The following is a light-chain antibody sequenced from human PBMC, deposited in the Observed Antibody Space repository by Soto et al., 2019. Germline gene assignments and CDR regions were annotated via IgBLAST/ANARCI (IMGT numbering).Light chain of an antibody. J-gene: IGKJ2*01. CDR2: GAS. V-gene: IGKV3-15*01. CDR3: QQYNNWPFT. CDR1: QSEYNN. Sequence: EIVMTQFPATLSVSPGERATLYCRASQSEYNNLAWYQQKPGQAPRLLIYGASTRATGIPARFSGSGSGTEFTLTISSLQSEDFAVYYCQQYNNWPFTFGQGTKLEIK.